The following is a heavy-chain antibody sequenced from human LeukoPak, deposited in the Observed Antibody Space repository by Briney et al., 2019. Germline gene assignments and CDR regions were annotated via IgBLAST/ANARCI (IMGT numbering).Heavy chain of an antibody. CDR1: GYTFTNYA. CDR3: ARDRYSSSWPFEY. J-gene: IGHJ4*02. CDR2: INTKTGNP. D-gene: IGHD6-13*01. Sequence: ASVKVSCKASGYTFTNYAMNWVRQAPGQGLEWMGWINTKTGNPTYVQGFTGRFAFSLDTPVSTAYLQISSLKPEDTAVYYCARDRYSSSWPFEYWGQGTLVTVSS. V-gene: IGHV7-4-1*02.